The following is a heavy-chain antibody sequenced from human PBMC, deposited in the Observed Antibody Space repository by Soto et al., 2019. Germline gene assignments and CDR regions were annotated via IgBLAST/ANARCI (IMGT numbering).Heavy chain of an antibody. V-gene: IGHV4-59*08. Sequence: QVQLQESGLGLVKPSETLSLTCTVSGGSISSYYWSWIRQPPGKGLEWIGYIYYSGSTNYNPSLKSRVTISVDTSKNQFSLKLSSVTAADTAVYYCARGRGGYGGSYYFDYWGQGTLVTVSS. J-gene: IGHJ4*02. CDR1: GGSISSYY. CDR2: IYYSGST. CDR3: ARGRGGYGGSYYFDY. D-gene: IGHD5-12*01.